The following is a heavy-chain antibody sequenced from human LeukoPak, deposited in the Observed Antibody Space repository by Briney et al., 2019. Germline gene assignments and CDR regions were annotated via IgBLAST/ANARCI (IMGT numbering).Heavy chain of an antibody. J-gene: IGHJ4*02. CDR1: GGTFSSYA. CDR2: IIPIFGTA. Sequence: ASVKVSCKASGGTFSSYAISWVRQAPGQGLEWMGGIIPIFGTANYAQKLQGRVTMTTDTSTSTAYMELRSLRSDDTAVYYCARDGAAAGTSDYWGQGTLVTVSS. D-gene: IGHD6-13*01. CDR3: ARDGAAAGTSDY. V-gene: IGHV1-69*05.